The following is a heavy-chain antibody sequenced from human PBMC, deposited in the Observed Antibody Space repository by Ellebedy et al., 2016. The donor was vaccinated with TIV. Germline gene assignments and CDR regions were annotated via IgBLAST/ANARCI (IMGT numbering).Heavy chain of an antibody. V-gene: IGHV3-30*03. CDR1: AFTFRNYA. J-gene: IGHJ4*02. CDR2: ISNDGKNR. CDR3: ASRGY. D-gene: IGHD3-10*01. Sequence: GESLKISXEASAFTFRNYAMHWVRQAPGKGLEWVAVISNDGKNRYYSDSVKGRFTISRDNSKSTLFLQMNSLRAEDRAVYYCASRGYWGQGTLVTVSS.